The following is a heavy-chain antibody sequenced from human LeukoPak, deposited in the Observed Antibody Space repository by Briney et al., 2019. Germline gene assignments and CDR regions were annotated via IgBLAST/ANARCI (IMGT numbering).Heavy chain of an antibody. CDR1: GGSISSYY. D-gene: IGHD3-3*01. CDR3: ASSNFWSGYYLNRYFDY. V-gene: IGHV4-34*01. Sequence: SETLSLTCTVSGGSISSYYWSWIRQPAGKGLEWIGEINHSGSTNYNPSLKSRVTISVDTSKNQFSLKLSSVTAADTAVYYCASSNFWSGYYLNRYFDYWGQGTLVTVSS. J-gene: IGHJ4*02. CDR2: INHSGST.